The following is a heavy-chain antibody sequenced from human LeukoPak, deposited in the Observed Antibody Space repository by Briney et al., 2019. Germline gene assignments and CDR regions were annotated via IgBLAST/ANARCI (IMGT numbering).Heavy chain of an antibody. J-gene: IGHJ4*02. CDR2: IYPGDSDT. D-gene: IGHD2-15*01. V-gene: IGHV5-51*01. CDR3: AREGSYCSGGSCYMRPFDY. CDR1: GYSFTNYW. Sequence: GESLNISCKGSGYSFTNYWIGWVREMPGKGLEWVGIIYPGDSDTRYSPSFQGQVTISADKSISIAYLQRSSLKASDTAMYYCAREGSYCSGGSCYMRPFDYWGQGTLVTVSS.